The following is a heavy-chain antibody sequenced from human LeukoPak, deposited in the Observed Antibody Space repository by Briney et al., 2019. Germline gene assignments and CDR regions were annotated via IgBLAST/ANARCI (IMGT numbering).Heavy chain of an antibody. J-gene: IGHJ4*02. Sequence: GGSLRLSCAASGFTFSSYGMHWVRQTPGKGLEWVALISFDGSIEYYVESVKGRFTISRDNSKNTLFLQMNSLRPEDTAVYYCAKARESLSLFDYWGQGTLVTVSS. V-gene: IGHV3-30*18. D-gene: IGHD3-10*01. CDR1: GFTFSSYG. CDR3: AKARESLSLFDY. CDR2: ISFDGSIE.